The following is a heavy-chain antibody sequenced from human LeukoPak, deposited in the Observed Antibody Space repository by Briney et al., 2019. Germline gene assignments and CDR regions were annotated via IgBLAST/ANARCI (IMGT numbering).Heavy chain of an antibody. V-gene: IGHV3-74*01. J-gene: IGHJ4*02. D-gene: IGHD6-19*01. Sequence: VGSLRHSPAPPRVTLRKDWTLWVRPAPGKGLDSGSRINTDGTVTTYADSVKGRFTVSRDNADNTMFLQMNSVRDEDTAVYYCATKQWLAPPPDSWGQGTPVTVSS. CDR2: INTDGTVT. CDR1: RVTLRKDW. CDR3: ATKQWLAPPPDS.